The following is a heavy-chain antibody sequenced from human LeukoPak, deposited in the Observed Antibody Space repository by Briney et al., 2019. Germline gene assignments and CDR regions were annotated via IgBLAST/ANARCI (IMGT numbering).Heavy chain of an antibody. CDR2: IYYSGST. Sequence: TLSLTCTVSGGSISSGGYYWSWIRQHPGKGLEWIGYIYYSGSTYYNPSLKSRVTISVDTSKNQFSLKLNSVTAADTAVYYCARVAPDNWFDPWGQGTPVTVSS. J-gene: IGHJ5*02. V-gene: IGHV4-31*03. CDR3: ARVAPDNWFDP. CDR1: GGSISSGGYY. D-gene: IGHD5-12*01.